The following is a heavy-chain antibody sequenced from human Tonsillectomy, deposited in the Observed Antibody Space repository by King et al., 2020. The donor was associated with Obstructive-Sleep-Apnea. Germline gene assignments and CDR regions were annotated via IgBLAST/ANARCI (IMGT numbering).Heavy chain of an antibody. D-gene: IGHD3-9*01. CDR3: ATLKSGLRYFDWLLMFDY. J-gene: IGHJ4*02. CDR2: IYPCDSES. V-gene: IGHV5-51*01. CDR1: GYIFTSYW. Sequence: VQLVESGAEVKKPGESLKISCKGSGYIFTSYWIGWVRQMPGIGLDLMGIIYPCDSESRYSLSFQGPVTISADKSISTAYLQWSSLKSSDTAMYYCATLKSGLRYFDWLLMFDYWGQGTLVTVSS.